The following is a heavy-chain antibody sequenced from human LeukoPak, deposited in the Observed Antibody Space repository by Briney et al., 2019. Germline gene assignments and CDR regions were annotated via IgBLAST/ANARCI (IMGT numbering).Heavy chain of an antibody. CDR1: GYTFTSYG. J-gene: IGHJ4*02. Sequence: ASVKVSCKASGYTFTSYGISWVRQAPGQGLEWMGWISAYNGNTNYAQRLQGRVTMTTDTSTSTAYMELRSLRSDDAAVYYCARDGFLEWLSHFDYWGQGTLVTISS. V-gene: IGHV1-18*01. CDR3: ARDGFLEWLSHFDY. CDR2: ISAYNGNT. D-gene: IGHD3-3*01.